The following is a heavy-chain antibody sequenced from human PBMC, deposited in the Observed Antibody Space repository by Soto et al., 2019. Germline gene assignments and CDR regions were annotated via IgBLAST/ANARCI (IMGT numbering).Heavy chain of an antibody. V-gene: IGHV3-66*01. D-gene: IGHD2-15*01. CDR2: ISNRGDT. CDR1: GFIVSDTY. Sequence: EVQLVESGGGLVQPGGSLRLSCTASGFIVSDTYMNWVRQAPGKGLEWVSVISNRGDTHYADSVRGRSSLSRDIADNTLHLQMNNLRVEDTAVYYCAREPRYCRGGSCSITGDAFDIWGQGTMVTVSS. J-gene: IGHJ3*02. CDR3: AREPRYCRGGSCSITGDAFDI.